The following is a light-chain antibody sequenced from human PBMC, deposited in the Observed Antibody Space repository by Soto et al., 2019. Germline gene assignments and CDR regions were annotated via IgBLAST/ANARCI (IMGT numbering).Light chain of an antibody. J-gene: IGKJ5*01. CDR3: QQRSNWIT. CDR1: QSVSTW. Sequence: EIVLTQSPATLSLSPGDTATLSCRASQSVSTWLTWYQQKPGQAPRLLIYDASNRATGIPARFSGSGSGTDFTLNISSLEPEDFAVYYWQQRSNWITFGQGTRLEIE. CDR2: DAS. V-gene: IGKV3-11*01.